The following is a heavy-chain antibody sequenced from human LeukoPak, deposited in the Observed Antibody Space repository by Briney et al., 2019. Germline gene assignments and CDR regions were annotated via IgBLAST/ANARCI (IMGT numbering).Heavy chain of an antibody. V-gene: IGHV3-48*03. J-gene: IGHJ4*02. CDR2: IGTSGYTI. CDR3: ARELDY. Sequence: GGSLRLSCAASGFTFSDYEMNRVRQAPGKGLEWVSYIGTSGYTIYYADSVKGRFTISRDNAKNSLYLQMNSLRTEDTAVYYCARELDYWGQGTLVTVSS. CDR1: GFTFSDYE.